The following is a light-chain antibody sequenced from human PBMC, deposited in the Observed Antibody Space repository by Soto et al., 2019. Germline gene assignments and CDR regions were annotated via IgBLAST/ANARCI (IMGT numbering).Light chain of an antibody. CDR1: KSDIGVYDF. J-gene: IGLJ1*01. CDR2: EVV. V-gene: IGLV2-8*01. CDR3: KSYAGSNTYV. Sequence: QSVLTQPPSASGSPGQSVTISCTGTKSDIGVYDFVSWYQPHPGKAPRLIIYEVVQRPSGVPDRFSGSKSGNTASLTVSGLQAADEADYFCKSYAGSNTYVFGSGTKGTVL.